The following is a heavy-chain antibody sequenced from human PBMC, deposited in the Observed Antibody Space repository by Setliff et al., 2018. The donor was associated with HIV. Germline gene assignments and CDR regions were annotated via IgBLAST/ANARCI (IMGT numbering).Heavy chain of an antibody. CDR3: ATSGFYDILTGPTPGVFDI. CDR2: VNPSDGST. Sequence: ASVKVSCKASGYTLTSNYMHWVRQAPGQGLEWMGIVNPSDGSTIYAQKFQGRVTMTRDTSTSTVYMELSSLTSEDTAVYYCATSGFYDILTGPTPGVFDIWGQGTMVTVSS. V-gene: IGHV1-46*01. CDR1: GYTLTSNY. D-gene: IGHD3-9*01. J-gene: IGHJ3*02.